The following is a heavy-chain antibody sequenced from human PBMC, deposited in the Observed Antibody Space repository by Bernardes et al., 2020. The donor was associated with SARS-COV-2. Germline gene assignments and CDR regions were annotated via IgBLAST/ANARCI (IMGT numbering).Heavy chain of an antibody. CDR2: IFWDDDK. CDR1: GSSVSTRGVG. Sequence: SGPTLVKLRQTLTLTCTLSGSSVSTRGVGVGWIRQPPGKALEWLALIFWDDDKRYNASLRNRLTITKDTSRNRVVLTLANVDPVDTATYFCAHRPFGYSSSTFFDYWGQGTLVSVSS. J-gene: IGHJ4*02. D-gene: IGHD2-15*01. V-gene: IGHV2-5*02. CDR3: AHRPFGYSSSTFFDY.